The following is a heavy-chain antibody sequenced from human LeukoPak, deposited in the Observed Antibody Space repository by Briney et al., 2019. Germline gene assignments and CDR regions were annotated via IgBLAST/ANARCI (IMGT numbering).Heavy chain of an antibody. Sequence: ASVKVSCKASGYTFTSYDINWVRQATGQGLEWMGWMNPNSGNTGYAQKLQGRVTMTTDTSTSTAYMELRSLRSDDTAVYYCARCEKDDFWSGYSGWFDPWGQGTLVTVSS. CDR1: GYTFTSYD. V-gene: IGHV1-8*01. CDR3: ARCEKDDFWSGYSGWFDP. D-gene: IGHD3-3*01. J-gene: IGHJ5*02. CDR2: MNPNSGNT.